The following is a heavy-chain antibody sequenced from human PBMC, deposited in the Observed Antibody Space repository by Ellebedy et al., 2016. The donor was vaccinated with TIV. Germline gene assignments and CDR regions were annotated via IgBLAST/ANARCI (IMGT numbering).Heavy chain of an antibody. V-gene: IGHV3-23*01. J-gene: IGHJ4*01. D-gene: IGHD1-14*01. CDR2: ISHTGSRT. Sequence: GESLKISCAASGFTFSSYAMSWVRQAPGKGLEWVSTISHTGSRTYYADSVKGRFTISRDNSKNTLYLQMNSLRAEDTAIYYCAKGRSGTYIHHAFDYWGHGTLVTVSS. CDR3: AKGRSGTYIHHAFDY. CDR1: GFTFSSYA.